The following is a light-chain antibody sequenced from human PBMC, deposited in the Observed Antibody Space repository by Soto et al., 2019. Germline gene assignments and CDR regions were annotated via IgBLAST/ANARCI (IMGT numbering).Light chain of an antibody. V-gene: IGKV3-15*01. CDR3: QQCGSSST. Sequence: EIVMPPSPATLSLSPGERATLSCRASQSVSSNLAWYQQKPGQAPRLLIYGASTRATGIPARFSGSGSGTEFTLTVSRLEPEDFAVDYCQQCGSSSTVGGGTKVDIK. J-gene: IGKJ4*01. CDR2: GAS. CDR1: QSVSSN.